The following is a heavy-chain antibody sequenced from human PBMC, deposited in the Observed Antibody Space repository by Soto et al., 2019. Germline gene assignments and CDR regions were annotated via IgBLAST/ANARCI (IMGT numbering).Heavy chain of an antibody. V-gene: IGHV3-30-3*01. CDR2: ISSDGNTK. J-gene: IGHJ4*02. Sequence: QVQLVESGGGVVQPGRSLRLSCAASGFIFSNYFLHWFRQAPGKGLEWVAVISSDGNTKYYPDSVKGRFTISRDNSKNTLYLQMNSLRAGDTAVYYCACGNSRYLDFWGQGILVTLSS. CDR3: ACGNSRYLDF. CDR1: GFIFSNYF. D-gene: IGHD3-22*01.